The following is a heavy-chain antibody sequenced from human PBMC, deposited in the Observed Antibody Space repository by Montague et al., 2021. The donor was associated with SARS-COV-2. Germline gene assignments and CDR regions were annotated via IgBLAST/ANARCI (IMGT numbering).Heavy chain of an antibody. CDR1: GGSISNSIYY. V-gene: IGHV4-39*01. J-gene: IGHJ3*01. CDR3: ARPGRGYSYGLDAFEV. CDR2: LYYTGST. Sequence: SETLSLTCTVSGGSISNSIYYWGWIRQPPGQGLEWIGSLYYTGSTYYNPSLKSRVTISMNTSNNQFFLKLTSVTAADTAVYYCARPGRGYSYGLDAFEVWGQGTMVTVSS. D-gene: IGHD5-18*01.